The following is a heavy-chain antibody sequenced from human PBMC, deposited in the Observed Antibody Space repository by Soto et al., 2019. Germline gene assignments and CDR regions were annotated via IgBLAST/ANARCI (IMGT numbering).Heavy chain of an antibody. D-gene: IGHD2-21*02. Sequence: PSETLSLTCTVSGGSISSYYWSWIRQPPGKGLEWIGYIYYSGSTNYNPSLKSRVTISVDTSKNQFSLKLSSVTAADTAVYYCARGSYCGGDCYTIMFDPWGQGTLVTVSS. J-gene: IGHJ5*02. CDR2: IYYSGST. CDR3: ARGSYCGGDCYTIMFDP. CDR1: GGSISSYY. V-gene: IGHV4-59*01.